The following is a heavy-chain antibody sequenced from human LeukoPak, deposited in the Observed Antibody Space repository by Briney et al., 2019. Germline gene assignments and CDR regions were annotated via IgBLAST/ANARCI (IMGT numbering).Heavy chain of an antibody. Sequence: SETLSLTCTVSGGSISSSSYYWGWIRQPPGKGLEWIGSIYYSGSTYYNPSLKSRVTISVDTSKNQFSLKLSSVTAADTAVYYCARLWAYSSGERDDYWGQGTLVTVSS. CDR2: IYYSGST. V-gene: IGHV4-39*07. CDR1: GGSISSSSYY. CDR3: ARLWAYSSGERDDY. J-gene: IGHJ4*02. D-gene: IGHD6-19*01.